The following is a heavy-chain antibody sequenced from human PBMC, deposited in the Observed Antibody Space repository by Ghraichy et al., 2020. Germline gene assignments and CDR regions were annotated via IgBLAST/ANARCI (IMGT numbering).Heavy chain of an antibody. V-gene: IGHV3-49*03. CDR1: GFTFGDYA. CDR3: VRDRPLDY. J-gene: IGHJ4*02. CDR2: IRSKADGGTT. Sequence: GGSLRLSCTASGFTFGDYAMSWFRQAPGKGLEWVGFIRSKADGGTTQYAASVKGRFTISRDDSKSTAYLQINSLKIEDTALYYCVRDRPLDYWGQGTLVIVSS.